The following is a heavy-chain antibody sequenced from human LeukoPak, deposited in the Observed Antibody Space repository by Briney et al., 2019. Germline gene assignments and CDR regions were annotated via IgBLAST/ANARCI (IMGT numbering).Heavy chain of an antibody. CDR1: GGSISSSSYY. V-gene: IGHV4-39*07. D-gene: IGHD3-22*01. CDR3: AREGYYDSSGPFNY. CDR2: IYYSGST. J-gene: IGHJ4*02. Sequence: SETLSLTCTVSGGSISSSSYYWGWIRQPPGKGLEWIGSIYYSGSTYYNPSLKSRVTISVDTSKNQFSLKLSSVTAADTAVYYCAREGYYDSSGPFNYWGQGTLVTVSS.